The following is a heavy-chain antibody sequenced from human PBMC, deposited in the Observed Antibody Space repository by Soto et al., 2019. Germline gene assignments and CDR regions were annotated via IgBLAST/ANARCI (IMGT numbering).Heavy chain of an antibody. CDR2: ISHVGSV. CDR3: ARSFGWYAIDY. V-gene: IGHV4-4*02. CDR1: GVSISSSYF. J-gene: IGHJ4*02. D-gene: IGHD6-19*01. Sequence: QVLLQESGPGLVQPSGTLSLSCAVSGVSISSSYFWGWVRQSPGKGLEWFGDISHVGSVNYNPSLQSRVTISMDRSKKQFSLQLGSVTAADTAVYYCARSFGWYAIDYWGQGSLVMVSS.